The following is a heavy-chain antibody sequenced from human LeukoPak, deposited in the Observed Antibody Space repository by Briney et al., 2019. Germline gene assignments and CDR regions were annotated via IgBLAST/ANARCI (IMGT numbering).Heavy chain of an antibody. CDR1: GYSISSGYY. CDR3: ARGDSLSGSQDY. J-gene: IGHJ4*02. D-gene: IGHD3-10*01. Sequence: SETLSLTCTVSGYSISSGYYWGWIRQPPGKGLEWIGSIYHSGSTYYNPSLKSRVTISVDTSKNQFSLKLSSVTAADTAVYYCARGDSLSGSQDYWGQGTLVTVSS. V-gene: IGHV4-38-2*02. CDR2: IYHSGST.